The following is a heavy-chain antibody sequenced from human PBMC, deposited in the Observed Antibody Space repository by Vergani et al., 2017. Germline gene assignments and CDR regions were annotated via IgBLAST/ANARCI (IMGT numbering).Heavy chain of an antibody. J-gene: IGHJ4*02. CDR3: ARRGRYYDSSGYLDY. V-gene: IGHV3-48*03. CDR2: ISSSGSTI. CDR1: GFTFSSYE. D-gene: IGHD3-22*01. Sequence: EVQLVESGGGLVQPGGSLRLSCAASGFTFSSYEMNWVRQAPGKGLEWVSYISSSGSTIYYADSVKGRFTISRDNAKNSLYLQMNSLRAEDRAVYYCARRGRYYDSSGYLDYWGQGTLVTVSS.